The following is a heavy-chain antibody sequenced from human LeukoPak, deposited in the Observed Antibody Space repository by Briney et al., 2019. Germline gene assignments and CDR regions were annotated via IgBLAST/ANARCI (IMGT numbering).Heavy chain of an antibody. CDR3: ALRDGYNLYYFDY. CDR2: ISYDGSNK. CDR1: GVTFSSYG. V-gene: IGHV3-30*03. Sequence: GSLRLSCAASGVTFSSYGMHWVRQAPGKGLEWVAVISYDGSNKYYADSVKGRFTISRDNSKNTLYLQMNSLRAEDTAMYYCALRDGYNLYYFDYWGQGTLVTVSS. J-gene: IGHJ4*02. D-gene: IGHD5-24*01.